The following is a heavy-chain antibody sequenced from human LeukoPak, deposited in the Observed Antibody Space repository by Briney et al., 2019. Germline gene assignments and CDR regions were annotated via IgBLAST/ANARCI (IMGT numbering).Heavy chain of an antibody. CDR1: GGTFSSYA. CDR3: ARVPPVGYYYDSSGYYDY. J-gene: IGHJ4*02. CDR2: IIPIFGTA. Sequence: ASVKVSCKASGGTFSSYAISWVRQAPGQGLEWMGGIIPIFGTANYAQKFQGRVTLTADESTSTAYMELSSLRSEDTAVYYCARVPPVGYYYDSSGYYDYWGQGTLVTVSS. V-gene: IGHV1-69*01. D-gene: IGHD3-22*01.